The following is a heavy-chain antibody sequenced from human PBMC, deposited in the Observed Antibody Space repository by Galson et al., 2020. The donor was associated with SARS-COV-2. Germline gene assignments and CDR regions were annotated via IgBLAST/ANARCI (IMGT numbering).Heavy chain of an antibody. CDR2: IYSGGST. V-gene: IGHV3-23*03. J-gene: IGHJ5*02. CDR1: GFTFSSYA. D-gene: IGHD5-18*01. Sequence: GESLKISCAASGFTFSSYAMSWVRQAPGKGLEWVSVIYSGGSTYYADSVKGRFTISRDNSKNTLYLQMNSLRAEDTAVYYCAKGGYSYGYRWFDPWGQGTLVTVSS. CDR3: AKGGYSYGYRWFDP.